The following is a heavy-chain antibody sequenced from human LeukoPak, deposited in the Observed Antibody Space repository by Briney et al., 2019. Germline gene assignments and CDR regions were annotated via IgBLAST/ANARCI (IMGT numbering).Heavy chain of an antibody. J-gene: IGHJ4*02. CDR2: IIPIVGIA. Sequence: SVKVSCKASGGTFSSYAISWVRHAPGQRLEWMGRIIPIVGIANYAQKFQGRVTITADKSTSTAYMELSSLGSEDTAVYYCARDSGGIVVVVAAPYFDYWGQGTLVTVSS. CDR1: GGTFSSYA. V-gene: IGHV1-69*04. D-gene: IGHD2-15*01. CDR3: ARDSGGIVVVVAAPYFDY.